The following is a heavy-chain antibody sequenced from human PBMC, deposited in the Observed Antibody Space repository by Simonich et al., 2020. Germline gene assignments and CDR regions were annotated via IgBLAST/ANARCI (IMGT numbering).Heavy chain of an antibody. CDR1: GYTFPSYY. V-gene: IGHV1-46*01. CDR2: INPRGGST. J-gene: IGHJ6*02. CDR3: ASADSGSYWWYYYYYYGMDV. D-gene: IGHD1-26*01. Sequence: QVQLVQSGAEVKKPGASVKVSCKASGYTFPSYYMHWGRQAPGQGLEWMGIINPRGGSTSYAQKFQGRVTMTRYTSTSTVYMELSSLRSEDTAVYYCASADSGSYWWYYYYYYGMDVWGQGTTVTVSS.